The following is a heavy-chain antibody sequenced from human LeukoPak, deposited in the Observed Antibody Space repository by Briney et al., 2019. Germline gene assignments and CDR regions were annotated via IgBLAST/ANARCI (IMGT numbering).Heavy chain of an antibody. D-gene: IGHD5-12*01. CDR2: IDRDGSRI. Sequence: GGSLRLYCAVSGITFSSYWMHWVRQAPGKGLVWVSRIDRDGSRINYADSVKGRFTISRDNGKNTLFLQMNSLRAEDAAVYYCVRGNDYGGPHYWGQGTLVTVSS. CDR1: GITFSSYW. CDR3: VRGNDYGGPHY. V-gene: IGHV3-74*01. J-gene: IGHJ4*02.